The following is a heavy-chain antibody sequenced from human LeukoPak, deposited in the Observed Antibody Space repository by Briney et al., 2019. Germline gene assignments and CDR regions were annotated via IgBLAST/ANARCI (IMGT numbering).Heavy chain of an antibody. J-gene: IGHJ4*02. CDR2: IRWDGGST. Sequence: GGSLRLSCAASGFTFDDYAMRWVRQPPGKGLGWVSLIRWDGGSTYYADSVRGRFTISRDNSKNSLYLQMNRLRAEDTALYYCAKDIVSAGYSSPDYWGQGTLVTVSS. CDR1: GFTFDDYA. D-gene: IGHD6-19*01. V-gene: IGHV3-43D*03. CDR3: AKDIVSAGYSSPDY.